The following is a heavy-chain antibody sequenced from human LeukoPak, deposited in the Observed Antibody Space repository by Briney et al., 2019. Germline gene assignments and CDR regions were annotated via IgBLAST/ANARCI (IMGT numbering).Heavy chain of an antibody. CDR2: IRSDGSDT. CDR1: GFTFSDTW. J-gene: IGHJ5*02. D-gene: IGHD1-1*01. Sequence: PGGSLRLSCAASGFTFSDTWMHWVRQAPGEGLVWVSRIRSDGSDTRYAESVKGRFTISRDNAKNTLYLQMNSLRAEDTAVYYCARTTHGPHLGPWGQGTLVTVSS. CDR3: ARTTHGPHLGP. V-gene: IGHV3-74*01.